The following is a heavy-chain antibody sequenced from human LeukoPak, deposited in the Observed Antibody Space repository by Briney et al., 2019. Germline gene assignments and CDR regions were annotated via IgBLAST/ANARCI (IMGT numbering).Heavy chain of an antibody. J-gene: IGHJ3*02. CDR1: GYTFTGYY. Sequence: GASVKVSCKASGYTFTGYYMHWVRQAPGQGLEWMGWINPNSGGTNYAQKFQGRVTMTRDTSISTAYMELSGLRSDDRAVYYCAREGVGATNDAFDIWGQGTKVTVSS. CDR2: INPNSGGT. CDR3: AREGVGATNDAFDI. V-gene: IGHV1-2*02. D-gene: IGHD1-26*01.